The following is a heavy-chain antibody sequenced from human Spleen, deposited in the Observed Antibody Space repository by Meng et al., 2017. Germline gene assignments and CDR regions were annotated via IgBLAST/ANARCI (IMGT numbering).Heavy chain of an antibody. Sequence: VQHPPRCRGQLKPSVPRASHRVGLRRFMSNSLWSRVRPPHGKGLWWIRVINHSGRTNNHPSLGSPATISVGTSPNNPSLKPGLVTAADSAVYYCARGPTTIAYGFDYWGQGTLVTVSS. CDR1: RRFMSNSL. D-gene: IGHD5-24*01. V-gene: IGHV4-34*04. CDR3: ARGPTTIAYGFDY. J-gene: IGHJ4*02. CDR2: INHSGRT.